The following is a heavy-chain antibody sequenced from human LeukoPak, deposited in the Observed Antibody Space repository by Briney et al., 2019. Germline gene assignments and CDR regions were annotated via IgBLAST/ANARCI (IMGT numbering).Heavy chain of an antibody. CDR3: ARGDTVTTLAFDI. D-gene: IGHD4-11*01. V-gene: IGHV3-21*01. CDR1: GFTFSSYS. Sequence: GGSLRLSCAASGFTFSSYSMNWVRQAPGKGLEWVSSISSSSSYIYYADSAKGRFTISRDNAKNSLYLQMNSLRAEDTAVYYCARGDTVTTLAFDIWGQGTMVTVSS. J-gene: IGHJ3*02. CDR2: ISSSSSYI.